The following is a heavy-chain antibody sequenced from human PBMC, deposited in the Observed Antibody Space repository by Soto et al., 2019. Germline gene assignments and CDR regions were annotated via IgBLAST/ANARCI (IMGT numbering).Heavy chain of an antibody. CDR3: AKGLTGGSSLPIDY. CDR2: ISYDGSNK. Sequence: PGGSLRLSCAASGFTFSSYGMHWVRQAPGKGLEWVAVISYDGSNKYYADSVKGRFTISRDNSKNTLYLQMNSLRAEDTAVYYCAKGLTGGSSLPIDYWGQGTLVTVSS. V-gene: IGHV3-30*18. CDR1: GFTFSSYG. D-gene: IGHD1-26*01. J-gene: IGHJ4*02.